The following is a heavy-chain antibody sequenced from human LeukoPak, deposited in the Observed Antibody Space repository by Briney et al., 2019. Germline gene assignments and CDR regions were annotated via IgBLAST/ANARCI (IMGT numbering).Heavy chain of an antibody. D-gene: IGHD3-3*01. CDR3: AKGVLRFLEWSFDY. J-gene: IGHJ4*02. CDR1: GFTFDDYA. V-gene: IGHV3-9*03. CDR2: ISWNSGSI. Sequence: GGSLRLSCAASGFTFDDYAMHWVRQAPGKGLEWVSGISWNSGSIGYADSVKGRFTISRDNAKNSLYLQMNSLRAEDMALYYCAKGVLRFLEWSFDYWAQGTVVTVSS.